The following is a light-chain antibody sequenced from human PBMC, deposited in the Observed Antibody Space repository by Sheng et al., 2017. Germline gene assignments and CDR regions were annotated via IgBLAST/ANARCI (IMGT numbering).Light chain of an antibody. CDR2: TTS. J-gene: IGKJ1*01. CDR3: QQGHSFPWT. V-gene: IGKV1-12*01. CDR1: QNLDIW. Sequence: DIQMTQSPSYVSASVGDRVTITCRASQNLDIWLGWYQQKPGKAPNLLIYTTSDLQRGVPSRFSGTGSGTEFNLTISSLQPEDFATYYCQQGHSFPWTFGQGTKVDIK.